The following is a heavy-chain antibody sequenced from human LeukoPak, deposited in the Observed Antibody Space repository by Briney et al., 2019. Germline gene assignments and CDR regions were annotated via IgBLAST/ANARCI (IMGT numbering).Heavy chain of an antibody. CDR2: IYYSGST. CDR1: GGSISSSSYS. CDR3: ARRPHTKQWLIYTLFDY. V-gene: IGHV4-39*01. D-gene: IGHD6-19*01. J-gene: IGHJ4*02. Sequence: SETLSLTCTVSGGSISSSSYSWGWIRQPPGKGLEWIGSIYYSGSTYYNPSLKSRVTISVDTSKNQFSLKLSSVTAADTAVYYCARRPHTKQWLIYTLFDYWGQGTLVTVSS.